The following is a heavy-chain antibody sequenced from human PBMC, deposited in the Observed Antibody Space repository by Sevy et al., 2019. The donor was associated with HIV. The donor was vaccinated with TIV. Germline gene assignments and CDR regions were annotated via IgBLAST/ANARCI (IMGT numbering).Heavy chain of an antibody. J-gene: IGHJ4*02. CDR3: ATVPQYYYDSSGTHFDY. CDR2: FDPEDGET. V-gene: IGHV1-24*01. D-gene: IGHD3-22*01. CDR1: GYTLTELS. Sequence: ASVKVSCKVSGYTLTELSMHWVRQAPGKGLVWMGGFDPEDGETIYAQKFQGRVTMTEDTSTDTAYMELSSLRSEDTAVYYCATVPQYYYDSSGTHFDYWGQGTLVTVSS.